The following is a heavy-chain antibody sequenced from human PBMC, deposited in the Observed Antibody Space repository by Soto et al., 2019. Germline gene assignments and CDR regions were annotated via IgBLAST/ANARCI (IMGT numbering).Heavy chain of an antibody. Sequence: QVQLVQSGAEVKKPGASVKVSCKASGYAFTAFGISWVRQAPGQGLEGMGWISAYNGNTNYAQKIQGRVTLTTDTSTSTAYMELRSLRSDDTAVYYCARDLFAYDSSGYWGQGTLVTVSS. CDR1: GYAFTAFG. D-gene: IGHD3-22*01. CDR3: ARDLFAYDSSGY. CDR2: ISAYNGNT. J-gene: IGHJ4*02. V-gene: IGHV1-18*01.